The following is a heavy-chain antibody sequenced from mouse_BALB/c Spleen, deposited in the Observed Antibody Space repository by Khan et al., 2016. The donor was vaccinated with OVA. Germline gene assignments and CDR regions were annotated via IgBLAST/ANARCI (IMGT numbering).Heavy chain of an antibody. D-gene: IGHD1-1*01. Sequence: EVKLLESGPGLVNPSQSLSLTCTVTGYSITSDYAWNWLRQFPGNKLEWMGYISYSGRTSYHPSLKSRISITRDTSKNQVFLQVNSVTTEDTASYFCARSVTITTVVATDFDYWGQGTTLTVSS. J-gene: IGHJ2*01. CDR1: GYSITSDYA. V-gene: IGHV3-2*02. CDR2: ISYSGRT. CDR3: ARSVTITTVVATDFDY.